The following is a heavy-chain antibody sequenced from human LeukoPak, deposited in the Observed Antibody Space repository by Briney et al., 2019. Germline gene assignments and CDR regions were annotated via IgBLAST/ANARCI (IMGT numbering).Heavy chain of an antibody. CDR3: ARHADSSGYYFFDF. CDR1: GGSISSSNFY. D-gene: IGHD3-22*01. Sequence: PSETLSLTCTVSGGSISSSNFYWGWIRQPPGKGLEWIGSMYHRGSTYYNPSLKSRVTISVDTSKNQFSLNLSSVTAADTVVYYCARHADSSGYYFFDFWGQGTLVTVPS. CDR2: MYHRGST. J-gene: IGHJ4*02. V-gene: IGHV4-39*01.